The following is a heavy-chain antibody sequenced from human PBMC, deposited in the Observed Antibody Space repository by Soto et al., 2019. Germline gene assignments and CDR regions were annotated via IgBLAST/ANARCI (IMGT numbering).Heavy chain of an antibody. V-gene: IGHV4-59*01. D-gene: IGHD3-9*01. CDR3: ARVPFVGYFDWLDP. CDR2: MHHTQGT. J-gene: IGHJ5*02. Sequence: PSATLSPTCIVSGASISSYYWTCIRHPPGGGLEWIGYMHHTQGTNDNPSLRGRVHMSIDTSMNQFSLRLTSVSAADTAVYYCARVPFVGYFDWLDPWGHGTLVTVSS. CDR1: GASISSYY.